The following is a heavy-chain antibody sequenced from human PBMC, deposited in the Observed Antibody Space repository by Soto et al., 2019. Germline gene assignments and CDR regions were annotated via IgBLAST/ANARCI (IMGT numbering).Heavy chain of an antibody. D-gene: IGHD3-3*01. CDR3: ARELSGFYGPRVDY. CDR2: MNPNSGNT. J-gene: IGHJ4*02. Sequence: QVQLVQSGAELKKPGASVKVSCKASGYTFTSYDINWVRQATVQGLEGMGWMNPNSGNTDYAQNFQGRVTMTRNTSIRTAYMEPSSRRSEDTAVAYCARELSGFYGPRVDYWGQGTLVTVSS. V-gene: IGHV1-8*01. CDR1: GYTFTSYD.